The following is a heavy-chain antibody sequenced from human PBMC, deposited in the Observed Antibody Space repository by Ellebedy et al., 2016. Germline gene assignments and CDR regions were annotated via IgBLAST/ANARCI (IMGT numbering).Heavy chain of an antibody. D-gene: IGHD4-23*01. Sequence: SETLSLTCAVHGGSFSGYYWSWVRQPPGRGLEWIGEINHPGTTYFNPSLNNRVTISMDTSKNQFSLRLSSVTAADTAFYFCARDGGFNSPEGFDYWGQGTLVTVSS. CDR2: INHPGTT. J-gene: IGHJ4*02. CDR1: GGSFSGYY. V-gene: IGHV4-34*01. CDR3: ARDGGFNSPEGFDY.